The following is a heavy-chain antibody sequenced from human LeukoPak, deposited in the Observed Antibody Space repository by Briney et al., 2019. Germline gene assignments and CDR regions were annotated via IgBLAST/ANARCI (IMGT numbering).Heavy chain of an antibody. D-gene: IGHD6-19*01. CDR1: GFTVSSHY. CDR2: IYSGGST. Sequence: GVSLRLSCAASGFTVSSHYMSWVRQAPGQGLEWVSVIYSGGSTYYADSVKGRFTISRDNSKNTLYLQMNSLRAEDTAVYYCAREASIAVAGTDHDAFDIWGQGTMVTVSS. V-gene: IGHV3-53*01. J-gene: IGHJ3*02. CDR3: AREASIAVAGTDHDAFDI.